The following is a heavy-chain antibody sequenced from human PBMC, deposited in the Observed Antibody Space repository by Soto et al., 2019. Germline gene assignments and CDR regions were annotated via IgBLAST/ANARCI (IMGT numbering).Heavy chain of an antibody. J-gene: IGHJ4*02. Sequence: ASVKVSCKASGYTFTSYDINWVRQATGQGLEWMGWMNPNSGNTGYAQKFQGRVTMTRNTSISTAYMELSSLRSEDTAVDYCARVAGVSGYDMILDYGGQGTLVTVSP. V-gene: IGHV1-8*01. CDR1: GYTFTSYD. CDR3: ARVAGVSGYDMILDY. CDR2: MNPNSGNT. D-gene: IGHD5-12*01.